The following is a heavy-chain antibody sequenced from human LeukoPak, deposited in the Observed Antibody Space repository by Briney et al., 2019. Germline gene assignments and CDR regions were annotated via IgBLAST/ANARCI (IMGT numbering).Heavy chain of an antibody. J-gene: IGHJ5*02. CDR3: ARGGRAQAGSYWFDP. V-gene: IGHV1-8*01. D-gene: IGHD3-10*01. CDR1: GYTFTSYD. CDR2: MNHNSGKT. Sequence: GSSVPVSCKASGYTFTSYDINWVRQATGQAREWMGWMNHNSGKTGYAQKFQGRVTMTRNTSLSTAYMELSSMRSEDTAVYYCARGGRAQAGSYWFDPWGQGTLVTVSS.